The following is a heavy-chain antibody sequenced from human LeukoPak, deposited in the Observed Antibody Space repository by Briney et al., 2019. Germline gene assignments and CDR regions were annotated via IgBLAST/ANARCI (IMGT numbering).Heavy chain of an antibody. CDR3: ARQSGVSSDNYFGMDV. Sequence: SETLSLTCTVSGGSISSSAYYWGWIRQPPGKGLEWIGNIYYSGSSYYNPSLKSRVIISVDTSKNQFSLKMSSVTAADTAVFYGARQSGVSSDNYFGMDVWGQGTTVTVSS. D-gene: IGHD1-26*01. J-gene: IGHJ6*02. CDR2: IYYSGSS. V-gene: IGHV4-39*01. CDR1: GGSISSSAYY.